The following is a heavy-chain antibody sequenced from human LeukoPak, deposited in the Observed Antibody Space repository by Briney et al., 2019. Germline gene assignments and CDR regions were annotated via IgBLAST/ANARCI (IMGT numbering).Heavy chain of an antibody. CDR1: GGTFSSYA. CDR2: IIPILGIA. D-gene: IGHD1-26*01. CDR3: ARGIVGALTDY. V-gene: IGHV1-69*04. J-gene: IGHJ4*02. Sequence: ASVKVSCKASGGTFSSYAISWVRQAPGQGLEWMGRIIPILGIANYAQKFQGRVTITADKSTSTAYMELSSLRSEDTAVYYCARGIVGALTDYWGQGTLVTVSS.